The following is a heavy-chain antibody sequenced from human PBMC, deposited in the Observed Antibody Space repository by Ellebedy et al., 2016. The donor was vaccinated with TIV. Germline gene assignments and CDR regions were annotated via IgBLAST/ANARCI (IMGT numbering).Heavy chain of an antibody. V-gene: IGHV3-30*03. D-gene: IGHD3-22*01. Sequence: GGSLRLXXAASALTFSAYGMHWVRQAPGKGLEWVALISFDGSSKYYAASVKGRFTISRDNSKNTLYLHINSLRAEDTAVYHCATHYDTSGYYYGYWGQGTLLTVSS. CDR2: ISFDGSSK. CDR1: ALTFSAYG. CDR3: ATHYDTSGYYYGY. J-gene: IGHJ4*02.